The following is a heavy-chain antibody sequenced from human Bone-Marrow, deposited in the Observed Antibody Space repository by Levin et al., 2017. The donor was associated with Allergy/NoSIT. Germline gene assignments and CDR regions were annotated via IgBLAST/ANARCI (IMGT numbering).Heavy chain of an antibody. V-gene: IGHV3-30*03. CDR1: GFTFSSYT. CDR2: ISYDGKNK. CDR3: ATYYHGSGSSYFFDS. D-gene: IGHD3-10*01. J-gene: IGHJ4*02. Sequence: GGSLRLSCATSGFTFSSYTIHWVRQPPGKGLEWVSLISYDGKNKQYADSVKGRFIVSRDNSKNTLYLQMKSLRTEDTAVYYCATYYHGSGSSYFFDSWRQGTLVAVSS.